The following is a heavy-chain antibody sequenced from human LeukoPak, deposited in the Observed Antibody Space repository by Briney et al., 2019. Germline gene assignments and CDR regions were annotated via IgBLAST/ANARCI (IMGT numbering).Heavy chain of an antibody. CDR3: AREYSDWFDP. V-gene: IGHV4-38-2*02. J-gene: IGHJ5*02. D-gene: IGHD2-21*01. CDR1: GYSISSGFF. Sequence: PSETLSLTCTVSGYSISSGFFWGWLRQPPGKGLEWIGSIYHSGNAYYTPSLKSRVTISLDTSRNEFSLTLTSVTATDTAMYYCAREYSDWFDPWGQGTLVTVSS. CDR2: IYHSGNA.